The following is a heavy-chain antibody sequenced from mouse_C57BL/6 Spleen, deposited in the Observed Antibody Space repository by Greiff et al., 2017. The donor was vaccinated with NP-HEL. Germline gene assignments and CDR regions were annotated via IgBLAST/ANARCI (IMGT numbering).Heavy chain of an antibody. D-gene: IGHD1-1*01. CDR2: ISPGSGST. Sequence: QVQLQQPGAELVKPGASVKMSCKASGYTFTSYWITWVQQRPGQGLEWIGDISPGSGSTNYNEKFKGKATLTADKSSSTAYMQLSSLTSEDSAVYFCARSGTTVVSDFDYWGQGTTLTVSS. CDR3: ARSGTTVVSDFDY. CDR1: GYTFTSYW. V-gene: IGHV1-55*01. J-gene: IGHJ2*01.